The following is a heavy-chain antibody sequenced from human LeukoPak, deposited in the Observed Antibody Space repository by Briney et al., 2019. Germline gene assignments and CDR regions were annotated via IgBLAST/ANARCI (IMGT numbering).Heavy chain of an antibody. CDR2: IYSGGST. D-gene: IGHD7-27*01. Sequence: GGSLRLSCAASGFTFSRYSMNWVRQAPGKGLEWVSVIYSGGSTYYADSVKGRFTISRDNSKNTLYLQMNSLRAEDTAVYYCARGLGYWGQGTLVTVSS. CDR1: GFTFSRYS. J-gene: IGHJ4*02. V-gene: IGHV3-53*01. CDR3: ARGLGY.